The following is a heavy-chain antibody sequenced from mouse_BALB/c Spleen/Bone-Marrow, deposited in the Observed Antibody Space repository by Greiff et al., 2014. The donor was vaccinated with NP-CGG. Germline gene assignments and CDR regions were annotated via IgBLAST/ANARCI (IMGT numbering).Heavy chain of an antibody. CDR3: TRGGAGTFAY. CDR1: GYTFTSYW. CDR2: IYPDSGYT. J-gene: IGHJ3*01. V-gene: IGHV1S22*01. D-gene: IGHD4-1*01. Sequence: LQQSGSELVRPGASVILSCKASGYTFTSYWMHWVKQRPGQGLEWIGNIYPDSGYTNYDENFKSKATLTVDTSSSTAYMQLSSLTSEDSAVYYCTRGGAGTFAYWGQGTLVTVSA.